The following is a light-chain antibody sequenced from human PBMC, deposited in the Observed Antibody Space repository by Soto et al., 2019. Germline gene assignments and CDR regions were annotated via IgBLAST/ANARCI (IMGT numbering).Light chain of an antibody. CDR1: QSVSSSY. CDR3: QQDGRTPLT. V-gene: IGKV3-20*01. Sequence: EIALMRSPGTMNLSPWEIATLSCRASQSVSSSYLAWYQQKPGQAPRLLIYDASSRATGIPDRFSGSGSGADFTLTINILEPEDFAVYFCQQDGRTPLTFGGGTKVDI. CDR2: DAS. J-gene: IGKJ4*01.